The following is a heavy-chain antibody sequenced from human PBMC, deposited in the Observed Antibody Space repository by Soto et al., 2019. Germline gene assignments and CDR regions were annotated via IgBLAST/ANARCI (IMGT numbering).Heavy chain of an antibody. CDR1: GFTFSSYW. CDR3: VRDKWLQNGDGFDI. D-gene: IGHD5-12*01. V-gene: IGHV3-74*01. J-gene: IGHJ3*02. CDR2: INSDGSST. Sequence: GGSLRLSCAASGFTFSSYWMHWVRQAPGKGLVWVSRINSDGSSTTYADSVRGRFTISRDNANNTLYLQMNNLRAEDTAVYYCVRDKWLQNGDGFDIWGQGTMVTVSS.